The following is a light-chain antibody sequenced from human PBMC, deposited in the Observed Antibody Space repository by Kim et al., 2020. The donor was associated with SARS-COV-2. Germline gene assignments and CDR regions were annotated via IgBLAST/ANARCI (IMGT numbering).Light chain of an antibody. J-gene: IGKJ1*01. CDR2: GAS. CDR1: QPINIH. CDR3: QQSYPTRP. Sequence: SASVGDTVTITCRASQPINIHLNWYQQKPGGAPELLIYGASTLRSGVPSRFIGSGSGTEFTLTISGLQPEDIASYYCQQSYPTRPFGQGTKVDIK. V-gene: IGKV1-39*01.